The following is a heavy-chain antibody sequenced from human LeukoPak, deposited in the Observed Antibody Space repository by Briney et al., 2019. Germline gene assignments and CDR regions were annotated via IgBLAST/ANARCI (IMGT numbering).Heavy chain of an antibody. J-gene: IGHJ6*02. D-gene: IGHD3-3*01. CDR3: AKFQPNYDFWSGYYYYYYGMDV. Sequence: SVKVSCKASGGTFSSYAISWVRQAPGQGLEWMGGIIPIFGTANYAQKFQGRVTITADESTSTAYMELSSLRAEDTAVYYCAKFQPNYDFWSGYYYYYYGMDVWGQGTTVTVSS. CDR1: GGTFSSYA. V-gene: IGHV1-69*13. CDR2: IIPIFGTA.